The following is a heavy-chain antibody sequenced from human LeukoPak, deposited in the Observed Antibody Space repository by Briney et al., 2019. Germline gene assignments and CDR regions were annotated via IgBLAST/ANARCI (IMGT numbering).Heavy chain of an antibody. CDR3: ARAVSGRFDY. CDR1: GGSMSPYH. D-gene: IGHD6-19*01. V-gene: IGHV4-59*08. CDR2: IYYSGST. J-gene: IGHJ4*02. Sequence: PSETLSLTCTVSGGSMSPYHWGWIRQPPGKGLEWAGYIYYSGSTNYNPSLNSRVTISVDTSKNQFSLRLSSVTAADTAIYYCARAVSGRFDYWGQGTLVTVSS.